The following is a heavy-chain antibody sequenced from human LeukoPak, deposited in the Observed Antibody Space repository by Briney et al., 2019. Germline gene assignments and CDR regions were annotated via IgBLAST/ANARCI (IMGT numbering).Heavy chain of an antibody. V-gene: IGHV4-39*07. D-gene: IGHD3-22*01. CDR3: RPYYYDSSGYYFDY. CDR2: SYYRGRT. CDR1: GGSISSSNYY. Sequence: SETLSLTCTVSGGSISSSNYYWGWIRQPPGKGLEWIGSSYYRGRTYYNPSLKSPVTISLDTSKNQFSLKLRSVTAADTAVYYCRPYYYDSSGYYFDYWGQGTLVTVSS. J-gene: IGHJ4*02.